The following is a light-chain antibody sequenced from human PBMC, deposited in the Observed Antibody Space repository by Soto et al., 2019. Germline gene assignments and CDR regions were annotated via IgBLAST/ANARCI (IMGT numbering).Light chain of an antibody. Sequence: QSVLTQPPSASGTPGQRVTISRSGSSSNIGSNTVNWYQQITGTAPKLLIYNDNQRPSGVPDRFSGSKSGTSGSLAISGLQSEDEGDYYCAAWDDSLNGHVVFGGGTKLTVL. CDR2: NDN. CDR1: SSNIGSNT. V-gene: IGLV1-44*01. CDR3: AAWDDSLNGHVV. J-gene: IGLJ2*01.